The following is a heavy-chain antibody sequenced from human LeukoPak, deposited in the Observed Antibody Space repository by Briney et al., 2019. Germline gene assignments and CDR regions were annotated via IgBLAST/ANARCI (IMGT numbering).Heavy chain of an antibody. D-gene: IGHD1-26*01. CDR1: GYTFTSYD. J-gene: IGHJ4*02. CDR2: ISAYNGNT. Sequence: ASVKVPCKASGYTFTSYDINWVRQATGLGLEWMGWISAYNGNTNYAQKLQGRVTMTTDTSTSTAYMELRSLRSDDTAVYYCARDRGDGSYSLFDYWGQGTLVTVSS. V-gene: IGHV1-18*01. CDR3: ARDRGDGSYSLFDY.